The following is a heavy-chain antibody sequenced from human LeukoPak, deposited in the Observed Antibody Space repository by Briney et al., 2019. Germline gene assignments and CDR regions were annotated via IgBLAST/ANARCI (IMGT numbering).Heavy chain of an antibody. Sequence: SETLSLTCSVSDDSITIYYWSWIRQPAGKGLEWIGRIYTSGSTNYNPSLKSRVTMSVDTSKNQFSLKLSSVTAADTAVYYCARDGYGDYFDYWGQGTLVTVSS. CDR2: IYTSGST. CDR1: DDSITIYY. D-gene: IGHD4-17*01. V-gene: IGHV4-4*07. CDR3: ARDGYGDYFDY. J-gene: IGHJ4*02.